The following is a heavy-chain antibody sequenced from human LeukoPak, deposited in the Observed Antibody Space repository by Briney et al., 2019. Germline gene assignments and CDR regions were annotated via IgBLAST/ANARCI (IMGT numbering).Heavy chain of an antibody. Sequence: GGSLRLSCAASGFTVSSNYMSWVRQAPGKGLEWVSVIYSGGSTYYADSVKGRFTTSRDNSKNTLCLQMNSLRAEDTAVYYCARGGLLAGTELYDYWGQGTLVTVSS. CDR3: ARGGLLAGTELYDY. CDR2: IYSGGST. CDR1: GFTVSSNY. V-gene: IGHV3-53*01. D-gene: IGHD1-26*01. J-gene: IGHJ4*02.